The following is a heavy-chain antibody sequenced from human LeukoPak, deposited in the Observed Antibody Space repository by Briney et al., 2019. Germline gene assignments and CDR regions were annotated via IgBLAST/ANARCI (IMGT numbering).Heavy chain of an antibody. CDR2: ISAYNGNT. V-gene: IGHV1-18*01. Sequence: ASAKVSCKSSGYTFTSYGISWVRQAPGQGLEWMGWISAYNGNTNYAQKLQGRVTMTTDTSTSTAYMELRSLRSDDTAVYYCARDRYYDFWSGYLGYYYYGMDVWGQGTTVTVSS. D-gene: IGHD3-3*01. CDR3: ARDRYYDFWSGYLGYYYYGMDV. J-gene: IGHJ6*02. CDR1: GYTFTSYG.